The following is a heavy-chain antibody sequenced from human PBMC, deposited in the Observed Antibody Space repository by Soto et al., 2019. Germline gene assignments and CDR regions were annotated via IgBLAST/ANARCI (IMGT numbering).Heavy chain of an antibody. Sequence: XESLKVSCKGCGYSLTSYWTSWVRQMPGKGLEWMGRIDPSDSYTNYSPSFQGHVTISAGKSISTAYLQWSSLKASDTAMYYCARHTGGDYYYYGMDVWGQGNTVTVSS. D-gene: IGHD5-18*01. J-gene: IGHJ6*01. CDR3: ARHTGGDYYYYGMDV. V-gene: IGHV5-10-1*01. CDR2: IDPSDSYT. CDR1: GYSLTSYW.